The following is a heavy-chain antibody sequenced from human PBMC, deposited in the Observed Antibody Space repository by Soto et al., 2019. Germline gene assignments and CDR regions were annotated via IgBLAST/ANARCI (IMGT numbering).Heavy chain of an antibody. J-gene: IGHJ4*02. CDR2: IYYSGNA. D-gene: IGHD2-15*01. CDR3: ARDLAKGGGSAGFDY. V-gene: IGHV4-39*02. Sequence: QLQLQESGPGLVKPPETLSLTCSVSGATIDRGSYYWGWVRQPPGKGLEWIGSIYYSGNAYYSPSLKSRVTISVDTSKNQFSLKLNSVTSADTAVYYCARDLAKGGGSAGFDYWGQGTLVAVSS. CDR1: GATIDRGSYY.